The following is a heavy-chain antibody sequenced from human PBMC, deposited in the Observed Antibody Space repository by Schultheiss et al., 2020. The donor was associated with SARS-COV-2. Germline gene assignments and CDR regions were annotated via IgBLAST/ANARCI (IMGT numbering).Heavy chain of an antibody. CDR1: GFTFSSYG. J-gene: IGHJ6*03. CDR2: ISGSGGST. Sequence: GGSLRLSCAASGFTFSSYGMHWVRQAPGKGLEWVSAISGSGGSTYYADSVKGRFTISRDNAKNSLYLQMNSLRAEDTAVYYCARNKSGTPNVMHYYYMDVWGKGTTVTVSS. V-gene: IGHV3-21*01. CDR3: ARNKSGTPNVMHYYYMDV. D-gene: IGHD1-1*01.